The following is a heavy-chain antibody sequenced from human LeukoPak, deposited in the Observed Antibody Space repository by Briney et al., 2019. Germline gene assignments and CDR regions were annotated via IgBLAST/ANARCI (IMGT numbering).Heavy chain of an antibody. CDR1: GFTFSGSA. CDR2: IRSKANSYAT. V-gene: IGHV3-73*01. D-gene: IGHD5-24*01. J-gene: IGHJ4*02. Sequence: GGSLRLSCAASGFTFSGSAMHWVRQASGKGLEWVGRIRSKANSYATAYAASVKGRFTISRDDSKNTAYLQMNSLKTEDTAVYYCTRREEMAKNRFDYWGQGTLVTVSS. CDR3: TRREEMAKNRFDY.